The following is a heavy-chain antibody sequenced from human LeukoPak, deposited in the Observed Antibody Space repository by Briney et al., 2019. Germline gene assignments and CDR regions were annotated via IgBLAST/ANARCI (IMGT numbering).Heavy chain of an antibody. CDR3: ARGYSRAAFDI. D-gene: IGHD2-15*01. CDR2: ISYDGSNK. CDR1: GFTFSSYA. Sequence: GGSLRLSCAASGFTFSSYAMSWVRQAPGKGLEWVAVISYDGSNKYYADSVKGRFTVSRDNGKNSLLLQMNSLRAEDTALYYCARGYSRAAFDIWGQGTVVAVSS. V-gene: IGHV3-30*03. J-gene: IGHJ3*02.